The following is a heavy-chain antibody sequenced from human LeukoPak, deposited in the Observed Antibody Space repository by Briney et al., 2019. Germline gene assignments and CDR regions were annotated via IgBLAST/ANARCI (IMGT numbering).Heavy chain of an antibody. J-gene: IGHJ5*02. CDR3: ARERPVTTQPNNWFDP. Sequence: PGRSLRLSCAASGFTFSSYAMHWVRQAPGKGLEWVAVISYDGSNKYYADSVKSRFTISRDNSKNTLYLQMNSLRAEDTAVYYCARERPVTTQPNNWFDPWGQGTLVTVSS. V-gene: IGHV3-30-3*01. CDR1: GFTFSSYA. CDR2: ISYDGSNK. D-gene: IGHD4-17*01.